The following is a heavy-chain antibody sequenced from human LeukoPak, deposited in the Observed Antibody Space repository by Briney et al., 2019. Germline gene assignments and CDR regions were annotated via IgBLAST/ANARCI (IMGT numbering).Heavy chain of an antibody. D-gene: IGHD1-14*01. CDR3: ARDVPPYLTSPWGLDV. Sequence: PGGSLRLSCAASGFTVSGNYISWVRQAPGKGLEWVSLISGDGTTYYADPVKGRFTISRDNSENTVHLQMNSLRPEDAALYYCARDVPPYLTSPWGLDVWGQGTTVIVSS. CDR2: ISGDGTT. CDR1: GFTVSGNY. V-gene: IGHV3-66*01. J-gene: IGHJ6*02.